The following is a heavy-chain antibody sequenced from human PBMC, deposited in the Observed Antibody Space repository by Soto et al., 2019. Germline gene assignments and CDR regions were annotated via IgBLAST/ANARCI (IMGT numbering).Heavy chain of an antibody. CDR2: ISSRASTI. Sequence: GSLRLSCAASGFTFSDYYMCWIRQAPGKGLEWVSYISSRASTIYYADSVKGRFTISRDNAKNSLYLQMNSLRAEDTAVYYCARELIAVAGSYFDYWGQGSLVTVSS. J-gene: IGHJ4*02. D-gene: IGHD6-19*01. CDR3: ARELIAVAGSYFDY. V-gene: IGHV3-11*01. CDR1: GFTFSDYY.